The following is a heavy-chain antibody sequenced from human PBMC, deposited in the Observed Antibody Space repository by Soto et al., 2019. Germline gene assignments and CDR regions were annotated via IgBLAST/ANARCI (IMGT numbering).Heavy chain of an antibody. D-gene: IGHD5-12*01. CDR2: IYYDGST. CDR1: GASIRSSTFY. CDR3: AKSHIVPRLFMYPYDY. Sequence: SETMSLTCTVSGASIRSSTFYWGWISQPPGKGLESIANIYYDGSTYYNPSLKSRVTISVDTSKNQFSLKLSSVTAADTAVYCCAKSHIVPRLFMYPYDYWGQGTLVTVPQ. J-gene: IGHJ4*02. V-gene: IGHV4-39*01.